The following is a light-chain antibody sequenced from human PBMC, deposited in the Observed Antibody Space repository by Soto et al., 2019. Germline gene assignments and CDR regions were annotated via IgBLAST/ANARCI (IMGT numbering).Light chain of an antibody. J-gene: IGKJ4*01. CDR2: FAS. CDR1: QTVSNN. V-gene: IGKV3-15*01. CDR3: QQYNQWPLT. Sequence: EIVMTQSPATLSVSPGEKATLSCRASQTVSNNLAWYQQKPGQAPRLLIYFASTRATGIPARFSGSGSGTDFTLTISSLQSEDFAVYYCQQYNQWPLTFGGGTKAETK.